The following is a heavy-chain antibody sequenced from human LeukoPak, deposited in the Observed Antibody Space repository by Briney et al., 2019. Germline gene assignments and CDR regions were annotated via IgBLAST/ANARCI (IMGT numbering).Heavy chain of an antibody. CDR2: IDPSDSEI. CDR3: ARQTAMGRSGDY. D-gene: IGHD5-18*01. V-gene: IGHV5-51*01. Sequence: GGSLKISCKGSGYTIGSFGSYWIAWVRRMPGKGLEWMGIIDPSDSEIRYTPSFQGQVTISVDKSLTTAYLQWNSLKASDTAMYYCARQTAMGRSGDYWGQGTLVTVSS. J-gene: IGHJ4*02. CDR1: GYTIGSFGSYW.